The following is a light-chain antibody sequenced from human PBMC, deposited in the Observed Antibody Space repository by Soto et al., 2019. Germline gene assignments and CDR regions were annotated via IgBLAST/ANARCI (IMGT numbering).Light chain of an antibody. CDR2: VAS. V-gene: IGKV3-15*01. J-gene: IGKJ4*01. CDR1: QSFSSN. Sequence: EIVMTQSPATLSVSPGERATLSGRASQSFSSNLACYQQKPGQAHRPLIYVASTRATGITARFSGSGSWTDCTLTISSLQSEDCEVYNCQQYNNWPQHTFGGGTKVASK. CDR3: QQYNNWPQHT.